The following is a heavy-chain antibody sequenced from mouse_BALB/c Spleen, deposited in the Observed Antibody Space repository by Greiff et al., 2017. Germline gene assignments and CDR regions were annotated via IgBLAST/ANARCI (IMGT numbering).Heavy chain of an antibody. CDR1: GYTFSSYW. D-gene: IGHD2-4*01. CDR3: ARSYDYERGYFDY. J-gene: IGHJ2*01. V-gene: IGHV1-9*01. Sequence: QVQLQQSGAELMKPGASVKISCKATGYTFSSYWIEWVKQRPGHGLEWIGEILPGSGSTNYNEKFKGKATFTADTSSNTAYMQLSSLTSEDSAVYYCARSYDYERGYFDYWGQGTTLTVSS. CDR2: ILPGSGST.